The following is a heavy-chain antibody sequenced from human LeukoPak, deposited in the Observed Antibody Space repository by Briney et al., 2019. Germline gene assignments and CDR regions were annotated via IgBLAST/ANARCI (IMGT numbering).Heavy chain of an antibody. CDR2: INVDESAI. Sequence: GGSLRLSCVASGFTFSNHWMHWVRQAPGKGLVWVSRINVDESAISYADSVKGRFTISRDNAKNTLFPQMSSLRAEDTAVYYCARDDDYGNYLVEYWGQGTLVTVSS. CDR1: GFTFSNHW. V-gene: IGHV3-74*01. D-gene: IGHD4-11*01. CDR3: ARDDDYGNYLVEY. J-gene: IGHJ4*02.